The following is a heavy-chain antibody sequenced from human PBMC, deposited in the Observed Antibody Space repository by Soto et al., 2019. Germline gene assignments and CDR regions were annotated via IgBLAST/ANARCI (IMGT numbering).Heavy chain of an antibody. CDR2: LTDSGGNK. J-gene: IGHJ3*02. CDR3: AKDRSRTGIADVFEI. CDR1: GFTFRNYA. Sequence: EVQLLESGGGLVQPGGSLRLSCAASGFTFRNYAMSWVRQAPGKGLEWVSALTDSGGNKYHADSGKGRFTISRDNSKDTLYLQMNSLRAEDTAVYYCAKDRSRTGIADVFEIWGQGTMVTVSS. D-gene: IGHD6-13*01. V-gene: IGHV3-23*01.